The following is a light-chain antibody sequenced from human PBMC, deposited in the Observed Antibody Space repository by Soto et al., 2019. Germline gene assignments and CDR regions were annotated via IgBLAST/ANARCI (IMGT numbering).Light chain of an antibody. Sequence: QSVLTQPPSASGSPGQSVTISCTGTSGDVGGYNYVSWYQQHPGKAHKLMIFEVSERPSGVPDRFSASKSGNTASLTVSGLQAEDEADYYCSSYEGSNNYVFGTGTKVTVL. CDR1: SGDVGGYNY. CDR2: EVS. CDR3: SSYEGSNNYV. J-gene: IGLJ1*01. V-gene: IGLV2-8*01.